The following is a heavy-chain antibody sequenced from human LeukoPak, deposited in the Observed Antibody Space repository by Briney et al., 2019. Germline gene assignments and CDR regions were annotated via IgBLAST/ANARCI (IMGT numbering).Heavy chain of an antibody. J-gene: IGHJ5*02. CDR1: GGTFSSYA. V-gene: IGHV1-69*05. D-gene: IGHD6-13*01. Sequence: ASVKVSCKASGGTFSSYAISWVRQAPGQGLEWTGGIIPIFGTANYAQKFQGRVTITTDESTSTAYMELSSLRSEDTAVYYCARVRQQLVHVWFDPWGQGTLVTVSS. CDR3: ARVRQQLVHVWFDP. CDR2: IIPIFGTA.